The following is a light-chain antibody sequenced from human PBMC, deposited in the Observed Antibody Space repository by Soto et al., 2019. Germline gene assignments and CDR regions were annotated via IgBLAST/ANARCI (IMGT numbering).Light chain of an antibody. CDR2: DDN. CDR3: GSWDSSMSAYV. CDR1: SSNIGGNS. V-gene: IGLV1-51*01. Sequence: QSVLTQPPSVSAAPGQQGTISCSGSSSNIGGNSVSWYQQLPGTATRLILYDDNNRPSGIPDRFSGSKSGTSATLGITGFQTGDEEDYYCGSWDSSMSAYVFGTGTKVT. J-gene: IGLJ1*01.